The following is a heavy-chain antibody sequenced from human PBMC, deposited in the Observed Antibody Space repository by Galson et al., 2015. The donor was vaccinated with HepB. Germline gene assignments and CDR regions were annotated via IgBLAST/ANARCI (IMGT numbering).Heavy chain of an antibody. CDR2: ISGSGGST. D-gene: IGHD3-3*01. Sequence: SLRLSCAASGFTFSSYAMSWVRQAPGKGLEWVSAISGSGGSTYYADSVKGRFTISRDNSKNTLYLQMNSLRAEDTAVYYCAKSLTYYDFWSGYSFDYWGQGTLVTVSS. CDR1: GFTFSSYA. CDR3: AKSLTYYDFWSGYSFDY. J-gene: IGHJ4*02. V-gene: IGHV3-23*01.